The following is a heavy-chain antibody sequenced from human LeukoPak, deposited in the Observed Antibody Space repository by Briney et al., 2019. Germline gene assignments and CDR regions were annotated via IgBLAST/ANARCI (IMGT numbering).Heavy chain of an antibody. V-gene: IGHV3-7*01. CDR2: IRQDGSEK. Sequence: GGTLRLSXEVSGFTFTDYWMNWVRQAPGKGPEWVASIRQDGSEKTYVDSVKGRFTISRDNTKNSLSLQLNGLRAEDTAVYYCARDGTAAGLYFDLWGQGTLVTVSS. J-gene: IGHJ4*01. CDR1: GFTFTDYW. CDR3: ARDGTAAGLYFDL. D-gene: IGHD6-13*01.